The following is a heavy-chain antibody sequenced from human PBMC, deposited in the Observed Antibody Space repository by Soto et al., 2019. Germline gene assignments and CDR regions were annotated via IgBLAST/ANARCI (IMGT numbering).Heavy chain of an antibody. D-gene: IGHD6-13*01. V-gene: IGHV1-2*02. CDR1: GYPLTAKY. Sequence: SVKVSCKASGYPLTAKYLHWVRQAPGQGLEWMGWINPSSGGTKEAQKFRGRVTMTRDTSISAAYMELSRLTSDDTAVYYCAKGGSSWTEWFDPWGQGTLVTVSS. CDR3: AKGGSSWTEWFDP. CDR2: INPSSGGT. J-gene: IGHJ5*02.